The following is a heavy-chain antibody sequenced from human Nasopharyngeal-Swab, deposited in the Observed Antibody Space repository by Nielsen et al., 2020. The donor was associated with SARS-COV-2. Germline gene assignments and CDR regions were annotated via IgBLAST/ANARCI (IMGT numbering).Heavy chain of an antibody. CDR2: ISGSGGST. CDR1: GFTSSSYA. D-gene: IGHD1-26*01. J-gene: IGHJ4*02. V-gene: IGHV3-23*01. CDR3: AKGSLGIVGAMGRLDY. Sequence: GGSLRLSCAASGFTSSSYAMSWVRQAPGKGLEWVSAISGSGGSTYYADSVKGRFTISRDNSKNTLYLQMNSLRAEDTAVYYCAKGSLGIVGAMGRLDYWGQGTLVTVSS.